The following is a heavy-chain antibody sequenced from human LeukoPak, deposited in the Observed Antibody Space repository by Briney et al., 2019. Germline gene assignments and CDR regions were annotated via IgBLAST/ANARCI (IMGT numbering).Heavy chain of an antibody. V-gene: IGHV3-23*01. D-gene: IGHD2-21*02. CDR2: ISVRGGST. CDR3: AKSGGVVTAPKYDY. Sequence: GGSLRLSCAASGFIFSSFAMSWVRQAPGKGLEWVSGISVRGGSTYYADSVKGRFTISRDNSKNTLYLQMNSLRAEDTAVYYCAKSGGVVTAPKYDYWGQGTLVTVSS. CDR1: GFIFSSFA. J-gene: IGHJ4*02.